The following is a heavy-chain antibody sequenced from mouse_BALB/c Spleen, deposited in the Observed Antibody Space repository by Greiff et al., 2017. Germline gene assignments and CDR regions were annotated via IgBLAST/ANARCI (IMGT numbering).Heavy chain of an antibody. J-gene: IGHJ2*01. V-gene: IGHV5-17*02. CDR1: GFTFSSFG. CDR2: ISSGSSTI. Sequence: EVHLVESGGGLVQPGGSRKLSCAASGFTFSSFGMHWVRQAPEKGLEWVAYISSGSSTIYYADTVKGRFTISRDNPKNTLFLQMTSLRSEDTAMYYCARDLFFDYWGQGTTLTVSS. CDR3: ARDLFFDY.